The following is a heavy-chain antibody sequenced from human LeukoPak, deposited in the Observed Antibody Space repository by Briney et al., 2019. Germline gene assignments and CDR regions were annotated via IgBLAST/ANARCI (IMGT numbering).Heavy chain of an antibody. V-gene: IGHV3-30*02. J-gene: IGHJ4*02. CDR3: AKKKDDFWSGYGGSDY. CDR1: GFTFSSYG. Sequence: LSGGSLRLSSAASGFTFSSYGMHWVRQAPGKGLEWVAFIRYDGSNKYYADSVKGRFTISRDNSKNTLYLQMNSLRAEDTAVYYCAKKKDDFWSGYGGSDYWGQGTLVTVSS. CDR2: IRYDGSNK. D-gene: IGHD3-3*01.